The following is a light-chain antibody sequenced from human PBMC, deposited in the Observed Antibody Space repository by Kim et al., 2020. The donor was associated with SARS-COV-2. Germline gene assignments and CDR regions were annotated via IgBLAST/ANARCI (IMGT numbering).Light chain of an antibody. J-gene: IGKJ1*01. Sequence: EIVLTQSPGTLSLSPGERATLSCRASQSVSSSYLAWYHQKPGQAPRLLIYGASSRATGIPDRFSGSGSGTDFTLTISRLEPEDFAVYYCQQYGRTFGQGTKVDIK. CDR1: QSVSSSY. CDR3: QQYGRT. V-gene: IGKV3-20*01. CDR2: GAS.